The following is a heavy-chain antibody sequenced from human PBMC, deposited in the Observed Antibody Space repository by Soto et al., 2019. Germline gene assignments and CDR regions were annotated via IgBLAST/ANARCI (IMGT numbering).Heavy chain of an antibody. Sequence: MTSETLSLTCAVYGGSFSGYYWSWIRQPPGKGLEWIGEINHSGSTNYNPSLKSRVTISVDTSKNQFSLKLSSVTAADTAVYYCARGQSWTTVTTKAFDYWGQGTLVTVSS. CDR3: ARGQSWTTVTTKAFDY. V-gene: IGHV4-34*01. CDR1: GGSFSGYY. J-gene: IGHJ4*02. CDR2: INHSGST. D-gene: IGHD4-17*01.